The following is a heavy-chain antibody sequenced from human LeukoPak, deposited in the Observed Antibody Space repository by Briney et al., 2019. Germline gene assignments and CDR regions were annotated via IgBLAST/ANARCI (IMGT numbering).Heavy chain of an antibody. CDR3: ARGEGYCSRTSCSSVALDI. CDR2: IYHSGST. D-gene: IGHD2-2*01. V-gene: IGHV4-38-2*02. Sequence: SETLSLTCTVSGYSISSGYYWGWIRQPPGKGLEWIGSIYHSGSTYYNPSLKSRVTISVDTSKNQFSLKLSSVTAADTAVYYCARGEGYCSRTSCSSVALDIWGQGTMVTVSS. J-gene: IGHJ3*02. CDR1: GYSISSGYY.